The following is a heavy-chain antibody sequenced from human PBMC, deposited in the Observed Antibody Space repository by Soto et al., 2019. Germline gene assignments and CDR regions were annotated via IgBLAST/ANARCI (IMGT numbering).Heavy chain of an antibody. J-gene: IGHJ5*02. Sequence: KPSETLSLTCTVSGGSVSSGSYYWSWIRQPPGKGLEWIGYIYYSGSTNYNPSLKSRVTISVDTSKNQFSLKLSSVTAADTAVYYCARVRGTMGRVVVVAATANWFDPWGQGTLVTVSS. D-gene: IGHD2-15*01. V-gene: IGHV4-61*01. CDR2: IYYSGST. CDR1: GGSVSSGSYY. CDR3: ARVRGTMGRVVVVAATANWFDP.